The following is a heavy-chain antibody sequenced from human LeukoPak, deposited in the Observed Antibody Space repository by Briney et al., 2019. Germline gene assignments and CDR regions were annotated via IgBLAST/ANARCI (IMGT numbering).Heavy chain of an antibody. CDR3: APFLLRGAYFDY. CDR2: IYYSGST. V-gene: IGHV4-39*01. Sequence: SETLSLTCTVSGGSIRSSSYYWGWIRQPPGKGLEWIGSIYYSGSTYYNPSLKSRHTISVDTSKNRFSLKLSSVTAADTAVYYCAPFLLRGAYFDYWGQGTLVTVSS. D-gene: IGHD3-16*01. J-gene: IGHJ4*02. CDR1: GGSIRSSSYY.